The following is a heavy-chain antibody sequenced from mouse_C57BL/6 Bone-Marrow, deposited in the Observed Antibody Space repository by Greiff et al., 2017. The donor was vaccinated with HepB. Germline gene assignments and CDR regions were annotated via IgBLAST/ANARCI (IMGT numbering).Heavy chain of an antibody. J-gene: IGHJ2*01. CDR2: ISDGGSYT. CDR3: ASLITTVVAPTFYFDY. V-gene: IGHV5-4*01. D-gene: IGHD1-1*01. Sequence: EVHLVESGGGLVKPGGSLKLSCAASGFTFSSYAMSWVRQTPEKRLEWVATISDGGSYTYYPDNVKGRFTISRDNAKNNLYLQMSHLKSEDTAMYYCASLITTVVAPTFYFDYWGQGTTLTVSS. CDR1: GFTFSSYA.